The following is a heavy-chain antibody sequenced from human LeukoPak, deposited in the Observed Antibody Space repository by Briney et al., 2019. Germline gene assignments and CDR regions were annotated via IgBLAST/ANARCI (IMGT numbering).Heavy chain of an antibody. J-gene: IGHJ4*02. Sequence: GGSLRPSCAASGFTFSSHGMNWVRQAPGKGLEWVSGISPRGDIKYYADSVKGRFTISRDNSKNTLYLQMNSLRAEDTAVYYCAKSGLNRFDYWGQGTLVTVSS. V-gene: IGHV3-23*01. CDR3: AKSGLNRFDY. CDR1: GFTFSSHG. CDR2: ISPRGDIK. D-gene: IGHD2-15*01.